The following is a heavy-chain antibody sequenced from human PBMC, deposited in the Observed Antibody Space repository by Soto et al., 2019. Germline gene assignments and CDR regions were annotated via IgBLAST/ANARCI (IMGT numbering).Heavy chain of an antibody. D-gene: IGHD5-12*01. V-gene: IGHV3-33*01. CDR3: AREVDGYNFDY. Sequence: QVQLVESGGGVVQPGRSLRLSCAASGCTFSSYGMHWVRQAPGKGLEWVAVIWYDGSNKYYADSVKGRFTISRDNSKNTLYLQMNSLRAEDTAVYYCAREVDGYNFDYWGQGTLVTVSS. CDR2: IWYDGSNK. J-gene: IGHJ4*02. CDR1: GCTFSSYG.